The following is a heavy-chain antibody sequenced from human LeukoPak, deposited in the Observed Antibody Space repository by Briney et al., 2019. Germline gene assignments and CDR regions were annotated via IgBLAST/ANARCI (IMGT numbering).Heavy chain of an antibody. CDR2: IYYSGST. V-gene: IGHV4-61*10. D-gene: IGHD6-19*01. CDR1: GGSISSGSYY. J-gene: IGHJ1*01. CDR3: ASKGAVAGKFGRINAEYFQH. Sequence: NPSETLSLTCTVSGGSISSGSYYWSWIRQPAGKGLEWIGRIYYSGSTNYNPSLKSRVTISVDTSKNQFSLKLSSVTAADTAVYYCASKGAVAGKFGRINAEYFQHWGQGTLVTVSS.